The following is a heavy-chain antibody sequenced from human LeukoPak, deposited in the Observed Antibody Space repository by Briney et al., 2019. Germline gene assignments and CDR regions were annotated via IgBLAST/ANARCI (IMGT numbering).Heavy chain of an antibody. Sequence: PSETLSLTCTVSGGSISSHYWSWIRQPPGKGLEWIGYIYYSGSTNYNPSLKSRVTISVDTSKNQFSLKLSSVTAADMAVYYCARVRYYDILTGYTIWAYYFDYWGQGTLVTVSS. CDR3: ARVRYYDILTGYTIWAYYFDY. D-gene: IGHD3-9*01. CDR1: GGSISSHY. J-gene: IGHJ4*02. V-gene: IGHV4-59*11. CDR2: IYYSGST.